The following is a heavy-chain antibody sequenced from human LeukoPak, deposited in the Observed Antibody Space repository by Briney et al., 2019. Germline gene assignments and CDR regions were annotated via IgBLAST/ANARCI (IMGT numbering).Heavy chain of an antibody. CDR3: ARFSPNFIAVAGTIDY. D-gene: IGHD6-19*01. J-gene: IGHJ4*02. CDR1: GFTFSSCS. CDR2: ISSSSSYI. Sequence: GGSLRLSCAASGFTFSSCSMNWVRQAPGKELEWVSSISSSSSYIYYADSVKGRFTISRDNAKNSLYLQMNSLRAEDTAVYYCARFSPNFIAVAGTIDYWGQGTLVTVSS. V-gene: IGHV3-21*01.